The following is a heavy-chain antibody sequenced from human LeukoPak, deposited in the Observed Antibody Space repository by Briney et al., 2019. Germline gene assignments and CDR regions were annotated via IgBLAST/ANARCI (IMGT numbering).Heavy chain of an antibody. D-gene: IGHD3-10*01. Sequence: SETLSLTCTVSGVSTSSGYWSRLRQPAGKGLEWMGRISTSLPTYYNPSLKSRVAMSLDTSENHFSLRLNSVTAADTAVYYCARGYGSGSYSTWGQGTLVTVSS. V-gene: IGHV4-4*07. CDR2: ISTSLPT. CDR1: GVSTSSGY. J-gene: IGHJ5*02. CDR3: ARGYGSGSYST.